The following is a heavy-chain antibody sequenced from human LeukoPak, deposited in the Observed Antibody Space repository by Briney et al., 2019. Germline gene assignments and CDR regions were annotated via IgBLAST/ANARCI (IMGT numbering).Heavy chain of an antibody. CDR1: GYTFTSYY. D-gene: IGHD3-22*01. CDR3: ATPRRKTYYYDSSGHDLGFDP. V-gene: IGHV1-24*01. CDR2: FDPEDGET. Sequence: ASVKVSCKASGYTFTSYYMHWVRQAPGKGLEWMGGFDPEDGETIYAQKFQGRVTMTEDTSTDTAYMELSSLRSEDTAVYYCATPRRKTYYYDSSGHDLGFDPWGQGTLVTVSS. J-gene: IGHJ5*02.